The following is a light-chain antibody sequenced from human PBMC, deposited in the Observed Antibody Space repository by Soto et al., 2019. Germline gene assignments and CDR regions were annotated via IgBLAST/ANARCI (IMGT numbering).Light chain of an antibody. J-gene: IGKJ1*01. CDR2: AAS. Sequence: DIQMTQSPSSLSSSVGDIFTITCRANQAIRNDLGWYQQKPAKAPKRLIYAASSLQSGVPSRFSGSGSGTEFTLTISSLQPEDSATYFCLQHNTYPRTFGQGTKVDIK. V-gene: IGKV1-17*01. CDR3: LQHNTYPRT. CDR1: QAIRND.